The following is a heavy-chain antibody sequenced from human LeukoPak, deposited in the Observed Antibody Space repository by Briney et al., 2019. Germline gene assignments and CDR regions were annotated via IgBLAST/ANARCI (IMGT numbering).Heavy chain of an antibody. V-gene: IGHV3-9*01. J-gene: IGHJ4*02. Sequence: PGGSLRLSCAASGFTFDDYAMHWVRQAPGKGLEWVSGISWNSGSIGYADSVKGRFTISRDNAKNSLYLQMNSLRAEDTAVYYCAREGNYYGSGSYYNVGYFDYWGQGTLVTVSS. CDR3: AREGNYYGSGSYYNVGYFDY. CDR2: ISWNSGSI. CDR1: GFTFDDYA. D-gene: IGHD3-10*01.